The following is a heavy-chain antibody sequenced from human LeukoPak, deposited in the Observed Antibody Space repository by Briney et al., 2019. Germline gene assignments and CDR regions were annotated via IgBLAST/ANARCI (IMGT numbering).Heavy chain of an antibody. J-gene: IGHJ5*02. V-gene: IGHV4-30-4*08. CDR3: ARAIRFTINWFDP. CDR2: IYYSGST. CDR1: GGSISSGDYY. D-gene: IGHD3-10*01. Sequence: PSETLSLTCTVSGGSISSGDYYWSWIRQPPGKGLEWIGYIYYSGSTYYNPSLKSRVTISVDTSKIQFSLKLSSVPAADTAVYYCARAIRFTINWFDPWGQGTLVTVSS.